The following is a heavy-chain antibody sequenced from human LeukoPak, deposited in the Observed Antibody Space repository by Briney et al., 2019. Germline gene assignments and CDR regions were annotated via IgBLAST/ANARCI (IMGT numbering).Heavy chain of an antibody. CDR2: INQDGSEK. D-gene: IGHD2-15*01. CDR1: GFTFSTYW. V-gene: IGHV3-7*02. CDR3: ARGGGSFDC. Sequence: PGGSLRLSCVASGFTFSTYWMSWVRQAPGKGLEWVANINQDGSEKYYVDSVKGRFAISRDSATNSLYLPMSSLRAEDTALYYCARGGGSFDCWGQGTLVTVSS. J-gene: IGHJ4*02.